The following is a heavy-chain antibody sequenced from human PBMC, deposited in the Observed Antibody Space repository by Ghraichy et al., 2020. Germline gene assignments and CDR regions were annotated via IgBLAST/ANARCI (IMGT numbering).Heavy chain of an antibody. CDR1: GFTFSTYS. D-gene: IGHD6-6*01. J-gene: IGHJ4*02. Sequence: GGSRRLSCAASGFTFSTYSMNWVRQAPGKGLEWVSSISSGSSYIHYADAVKGRFTISRDNAKNSLYLQMNSLRAEDTAVYYCARDSGISARQLDYWGQGTLVTVSS. V-gene: IGHV3-21*06. CDR2: ISSGSSYI. CDR3: ARDSGISARQLDY.